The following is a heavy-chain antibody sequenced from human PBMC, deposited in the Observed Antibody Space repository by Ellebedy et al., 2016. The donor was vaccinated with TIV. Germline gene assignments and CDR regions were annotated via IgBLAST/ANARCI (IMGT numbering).Heavy chain of an antibody. V-gene: IGHV3-7*01. D-gene: IGHD6-13*01. CDR2: INQDGSDK. CDR1: GFAFDTDW. J-gene: IGHJ4*02. Sequence: GESLKISCAAFGFAFDTDWMTWVRQVPGKGLEWVANINQDGSDKSYVDSVEGRFTISRDNAKYSLFLQMDSLGAEDTAVYYCARGGASSSRYWRNWGQGALSPSPQ. CDR3: ARGGASSSRYWRN.